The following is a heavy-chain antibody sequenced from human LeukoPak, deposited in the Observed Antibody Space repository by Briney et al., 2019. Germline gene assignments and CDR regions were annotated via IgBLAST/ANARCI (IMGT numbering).Heavy chain of an antibody. D-gene: IGHD5-12*01. V-gene: IGHV3-48*02. CDR2: ISSSSTI. J-gene: IGHJ4*02. Sequence: PGWSLRLSCAASGFAFSTYSMNWVRQAPGKGLEWVSFISSSSTIYYADSVKGRFTISRDNAKNSLYLQMNSLRDEDTAVYYCARDRGYYFDNWGQGTLVTVSS. CDR1: GFAFSTYS. CDR3: ARDRGYYFDN.